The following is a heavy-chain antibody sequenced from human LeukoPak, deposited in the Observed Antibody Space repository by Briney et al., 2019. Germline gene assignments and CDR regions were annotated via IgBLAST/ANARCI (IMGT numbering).Heavy chain of an antibody. V-gene: IGHV1-2*02. Sequence: ASVKVSCKASGYTFTGYYMHWVRQAPGQGLEWMGWINPNTGGTDYAQRFQGRVTMTRDTSISTAYMELSSLISDDTAVYYCARDVFAEYNAHHKFDPWGQGTLVTVSS. CDR2: INPNTGGT. D-gene: IGHD1-14*01. CDR3: ARDVFAEYNAHHKFDP. J-gene: IGHJ5*02. CDR1: GYTFTGYY.